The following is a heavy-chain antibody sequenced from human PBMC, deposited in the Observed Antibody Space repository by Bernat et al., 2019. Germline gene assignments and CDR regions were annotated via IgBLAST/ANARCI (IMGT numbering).Heavy chain of an antibody. CDR3: GKEGHSRGYGAYFDS. D-gene: IGHD1-26*01. V-gene: IGHV3-30*18. J-gene: IGHJ4*02. CDR1: GFTFSTYG. CDR2: VSSDGHTK. Sequence: QVQLVESGGGVVQPGRSLRLSCAASGFTFSTYGMQWVRQAPGKGLEWVAVVSSDGHTKYYLDSVKGRFTLSRDNSKNTVYLQMNSLRPEDSAVYYCGKEGHSRGYGAYFDSWGQGTLVTVSS.